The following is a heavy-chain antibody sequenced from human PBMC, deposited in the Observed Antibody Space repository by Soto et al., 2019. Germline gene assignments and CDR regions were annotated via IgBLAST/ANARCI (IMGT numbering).Heavy chain of an antibody. J-gene: IGHJ4*02. D-gene: IGHD4-17*01. CDR1: GGSVSSDSYY. CDR3: ARSPDSGDYVDY. CDR2: IYFSGTT. Sequence: QVQLQESGPRLVQPSETLSLTCSVSGGSVSSDSYYWSWIRQLPGAGLEWIGYIYFSGTTNYNPSLKSRVTILVDSSKNQFSLKLSSVTAADTAVYYCARSPDSGDYVDYWGQGTLVAVSS. V-gene: IGHV4-61*01.